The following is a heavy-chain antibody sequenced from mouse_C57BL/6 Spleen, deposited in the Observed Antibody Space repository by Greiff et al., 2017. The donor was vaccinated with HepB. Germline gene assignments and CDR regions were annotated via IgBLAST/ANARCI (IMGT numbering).Heavy chain of an antibody. CDR2: INPNNGGT. J-gene: IGHJ4*01. CDR1: GYTFTDYN. V-gene: IGHV1-22*01. CDR3: ARKKSYGPYAMDY. D-gene: IGHD1-1*02. Sequence: VQLQQSGPELVKPGASVKMSCKASGYTFTDYNMHWVKQSHGKSLEWIGYINPNNGGTSYNQKFKGKATLTVNKSSSTAYMELRSLTSEDSAVYYCARKKSYGPYAMDYWGQGTSVTVSS.